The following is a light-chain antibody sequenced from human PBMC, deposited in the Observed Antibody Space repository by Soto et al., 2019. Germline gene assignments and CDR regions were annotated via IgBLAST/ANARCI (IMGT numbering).Light chain of an antibody. Sequence: EVVLTQSPGTLSLSPGEGATLSCRASQSVRGRSFAWYQQKPGQAPRLLIYSVSSRATGIPDRFSGSGSGTDFTLTISRLEPEDFAVYYCQQYGALPVTFGPGTTVDIK. CDR1: QSVRGRS. CDR3: QQYGALPVT. CDR2: SVS. J-gene: IGKJ3*01. V-gene: IGKV3-20*01.